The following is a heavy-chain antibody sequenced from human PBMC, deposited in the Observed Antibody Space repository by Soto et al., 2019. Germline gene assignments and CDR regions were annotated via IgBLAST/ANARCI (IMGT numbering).Heavy chain of an antibody. D-gene: IGHD3-3*01. Sequence: SETLSLTCTVSGGSISSGNYYWSWIRQHPGKGLEWIGYVYYSGSTKYNPSLKSRVTISVDSSKNQFSLKLDSVTAADTAVYYCARLGGYYQAFDHWGQGTLVTVSS. CDR2: VYYSGST. CDR3: ARLGGYYQAFDH. J-gene: IGHJ4*02. CDR1: GGSISSGNYY. V-gene: IGHV4-61*01.